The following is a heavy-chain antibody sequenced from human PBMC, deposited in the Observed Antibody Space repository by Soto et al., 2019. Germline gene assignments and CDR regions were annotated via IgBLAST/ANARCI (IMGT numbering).Heavy chain of an antibody. CDR1: GFTFSSYA. V-gene: IGHV3-23*01. J-gene: IGHJ6*02. D-gene: IGHD2-8*01. CDR3: AKTGGTMLRGYLYDHLDI. CDR2: ISGSGLST. Sequence: LRLYCAASGFTFSSYAMSWVRQAPGKGLEWVSSISGSGLSTYYADSVKGRFTISRDNSKNTVYLQMNSLRAEDTAVYYCAKTGGTMLRGYLYDHLDIWGQGTMVTVYS.